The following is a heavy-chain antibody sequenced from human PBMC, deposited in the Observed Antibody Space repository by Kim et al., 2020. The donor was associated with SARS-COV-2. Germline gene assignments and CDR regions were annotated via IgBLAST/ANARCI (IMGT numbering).Heavy chain of an antibody. V-gene: IGHV3-11*01. D-gene: IGHD6-6*01. Sequence: GGSLRLSCAASGFSLSDYYMSWIRQAPGKGLEWVSYFSNSGRTIFYADSVKGRFTVSRDTAKNSLYLQMIGLRDEDTAVYYCARSEQIGGQWGYQNGMDVWGQRTTVTVSS. CDR1: GFSLSDYY. CDR2: FSNSGRTI. J-gene: IGHJ6*01. CDR3: ARSEQIGGQWGYQNGMDV.